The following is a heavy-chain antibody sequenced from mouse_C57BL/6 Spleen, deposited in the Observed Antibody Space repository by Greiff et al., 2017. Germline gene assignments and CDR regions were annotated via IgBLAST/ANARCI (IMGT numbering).Heavy chain of an antibody. Sequence: EVKVVESGGGLVKPGGSLKLSCAASGFTFSDYGMHWVRQAPEKGLEWVAYISSGSSTIYYADTVKGRFTISRDNAKNTLCLQMTSLRSEDTAMYYCARENLYYDYAMDYWGQGTSVTVSS. CDR3: ARENLYYDYAMDY. CDR1: GFTFSDYG. J-gene: IGHJ4*01. D-gene: IGHD2-4*01. V-gene: IGHV5-17*01. CDR2: ISSGSSTI.